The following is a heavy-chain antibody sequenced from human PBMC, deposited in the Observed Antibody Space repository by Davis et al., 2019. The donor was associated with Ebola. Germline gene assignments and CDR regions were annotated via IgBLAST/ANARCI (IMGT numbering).Heavy chain of an antibody. J-gene: IGHJ6*02. CDR3: ARYCSGGSCYSYYYYGMDV. CDR1: GGTFSSYG. D-gene: IGHD2-15*01. V-gene: IGHV1-69*13. CDR2: IISIFGTA. Sequence: SVKVSCKASGGTFSSYGISWVRQAPGQGLEWMGGIISIFGTANYAQKFQGRVTITADESTSTAYMELSSLRSEDTAVYYCARYCSGGSCYSYYYYGMDVWGQGTTVTVSS.